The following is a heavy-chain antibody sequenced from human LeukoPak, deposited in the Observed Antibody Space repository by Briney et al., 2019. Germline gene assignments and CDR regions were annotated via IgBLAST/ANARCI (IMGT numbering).Heavy chain of an antibody. CDR2: IIPIFGTA. Sequence: AASVKVSCKASGGTFSSYAISWVRQAPGQGLEWMGGIIPIFGTANYAQKFQGRVTITTDESTSTAYMELSSLRSEDTAVYYCAVGGPLEQITFDYWGQGTLVTVSS. J-gene: IGHJ4*02. V-gene: IGHV1-69*05. CDR3: AVGGPLEQITFDY. D-gene: IGHD3-16*01. CDR1: GGTFSSYA.